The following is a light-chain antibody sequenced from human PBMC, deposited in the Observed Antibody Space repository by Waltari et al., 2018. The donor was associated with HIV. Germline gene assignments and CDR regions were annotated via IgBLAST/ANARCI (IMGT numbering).Light chain of an antibody. CDR1: NDDVGAYNF. J-gene: IGLJ1*01. Sequence: QSALTQPASVSGSPGQSITISCTGTNDDVGAYNFVSWYQHRPGKAPKLIIYEVTNRPSGVSSRFSGSNSGNTASLTISGLHVEDEADYYCSSFTSRSCVFGTGTRVTVL. CDR3: SSFTSRSCV. CDR2: EVT. V-gene: IGLV2-14*01.